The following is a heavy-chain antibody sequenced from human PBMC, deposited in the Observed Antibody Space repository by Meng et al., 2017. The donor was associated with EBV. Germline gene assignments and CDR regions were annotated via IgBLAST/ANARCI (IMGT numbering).Heavy chain of an antibody. V-gene: IGHV7-4-1*02. Sequence: VQVVKLGSEWKRPGASVKASYNAFGYTLSNYGISWMRQVPGKGLEWMGWINTSSGKETFAQGFTGRFVFSLDTHVTTAHLQISGLKTEDSAVYYCARGVEENGSHYPFDSWGQGTLVTVSS. J-gene: IGHJ4*02. CDR1: GYTLSNYG. CDR3: ARGVEENGSHYPFDS. D-gene: IGHD1-1*01. CDR2: INTSSGKE.